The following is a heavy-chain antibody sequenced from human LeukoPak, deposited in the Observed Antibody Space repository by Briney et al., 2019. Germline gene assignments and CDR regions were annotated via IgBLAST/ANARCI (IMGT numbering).Heavy chain of an antibody. V-gene: IGHV3-30-3*01. D-gene: IGHD1-26*01. CDR3: ARDRSIVGADYYYYGMDV. Sequence: PGRSLRLSCAASGFTFSSYAMHWVRQAPGKGLEWVAVISYDGSNKCYADSVKGRFTISRDNSKNTLYLQMNSLRAEDTAVYYCARDRSIVGADYYYYGMDVWGQGTTVTVSS. CDR2: ISYDGSNK. CDR1: GFTFSSYA. J-gene: IGHJ6*02.